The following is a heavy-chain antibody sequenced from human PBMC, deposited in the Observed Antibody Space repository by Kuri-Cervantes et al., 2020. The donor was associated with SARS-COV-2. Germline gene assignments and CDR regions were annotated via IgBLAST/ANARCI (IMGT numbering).Heavy chain of an antibody. CDR3: ARATYYYDSSGYYSDY. D-gene: IGHD3-22*01. Sequence: GSLRLSCAVYGWSFSGYYWSWIRQPPGKGLEWIGEINHSGSTNCNPSLKSRVTISVDTSKNQFSLKLSSVTAADTAVYYCARATYYYDSSGYYSDYWGQGTLVTDSS. CDR2: INHSGST. CDR1: GWSFSGYY. J-gene: IGHJ4*02. V-gene: IGHV4-34*01.